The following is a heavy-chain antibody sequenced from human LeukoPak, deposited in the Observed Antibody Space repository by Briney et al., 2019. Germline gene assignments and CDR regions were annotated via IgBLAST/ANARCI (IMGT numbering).Heavy chain of an antibody. V-gene: IGHV1-2*02. CDR2: INPNSGGT. J-gene: IGHJ4*02. D-gene: IGHD3-9*01. CDR1: GYTFTGYY. CDR3: AREGIDYDILTGPDY. Sequence: SVKVSCKASGYTFTGYYMHWVRQAPGQGLEWMGWINPNSGGTNYAQKFQGRVTMTRDTSISTAYMELSRLRSDDTAVYYCAREGIDYDILTGPDYWGQGTLVTVSS.